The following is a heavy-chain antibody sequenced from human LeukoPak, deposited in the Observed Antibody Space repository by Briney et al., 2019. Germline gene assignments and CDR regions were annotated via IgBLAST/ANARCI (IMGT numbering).Heavy chain of an antibody. J-gene: IGHJ3*01. CDR2: IYSGGST. V-gene: IGHV3-53*01. CDR3: AKRAFGDYVGYAFDV. CDR1: GFTVSSNY. D-gene: IGHD4-17*01. Sequence: GGSLRLSCAASGFTVSSNYMSWVRQAPGKGLEWVSVIYSGGSTYYADSVKGRFTISRDNSKNTLYLQMNSLRAEDTAIYYCAKRAFGDYVGYAFDVWGQGTMVTVSS.